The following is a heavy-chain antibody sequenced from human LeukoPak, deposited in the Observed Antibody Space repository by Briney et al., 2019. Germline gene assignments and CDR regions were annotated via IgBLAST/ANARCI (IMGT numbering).Heavy chain of an antibody. CDR3: ARDNGFGELLGGGFDY. J-gene: IGHJ4*02. CDR1: GFTFSSYS. CDR2: ISSSSSYI. Sequence: PGGSLRLSCAASGFTFSSYSMNWVRQAPGKGLEWVSSISSSSSYIYYADSVKGRFTISRDNAKNSLYLQMNSLRAEDTAVYYCARDNGFGELLGGGFDYWGQGTLVTVSS. D-gene: IGHD3-10*01. V-gene: IGHV3-21*04.